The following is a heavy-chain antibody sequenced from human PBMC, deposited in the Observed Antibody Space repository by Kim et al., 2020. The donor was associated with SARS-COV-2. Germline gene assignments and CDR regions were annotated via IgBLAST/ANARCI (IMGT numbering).Heavy chain of an antibody. CDR1: GDSFSSNTGA. CDR3: ARMSGDFWSGYDYGMDV. D-gene: IGHD3-3*01. J-gene: IGHJ6*04. CDR2: TYYRSKWYT. V-gene: IGHV6-1*01. Sequence: SQTLSLSCVISGDSFSSNTGAWNWIRQSPSRGLEWLGRTYYRSKWYTAFGVSVKVRISINPDIFKNQFSLQLNSVTPADTAVYYCARMSGDFWSGYDYGMDVWGEGAPVTVSS.